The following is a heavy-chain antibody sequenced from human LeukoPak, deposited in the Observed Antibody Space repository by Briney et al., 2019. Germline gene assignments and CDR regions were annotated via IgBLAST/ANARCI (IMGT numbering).Heavy chain of an antibody. CDR1: GGTFSSYA. V-gene: IGHV1-69*01. CDR3: ARDVRHKYCSSASCYRGWFDP. Sequence: GASVKVSCKASGGTFSSYAISWVRQAPGQGLEWMGGIIPMFGTAIYAQKFQGRVTITADESTNTAYMELSSLRSEDTAVYYCARDVRHKYCSSASCYRGWFDPWGQGTLVTVPS. CDR2: IIPMFGTA. J-gene: IGHJ5*02. D-gene: IGHD2-2*01.